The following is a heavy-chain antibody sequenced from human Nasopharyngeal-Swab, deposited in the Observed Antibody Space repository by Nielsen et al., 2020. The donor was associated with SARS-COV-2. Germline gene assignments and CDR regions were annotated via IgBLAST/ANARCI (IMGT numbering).Heavy chain of an antibody. D-gene: IGHD2-8*01. J-gene: IGHJ4*02. Sequence: ASVKVSCKASGYTFTDYYMHWVRQAPGQGLEWMGRINPNSCDTDYSQKFQGRVTVTRDTSINTVYMELSSLRSDDTAVFYCVRDDGDVPGVTGSGPPGGYWGQGTLVTVSS. CDR2: INPNSCDT. CDR3: VRDDGDVPGVTGSGPPGGY. V-gene: IGHV1-2*06. CDR1: GYTFTDYY.